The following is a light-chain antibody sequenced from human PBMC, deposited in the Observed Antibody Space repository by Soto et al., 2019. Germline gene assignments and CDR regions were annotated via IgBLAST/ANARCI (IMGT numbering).Light chain of an antibody. Sequence: DIVLTQSPGTLSLSPGERATLSCRASLSLSSFLAWYQQKPGQAPRLLIYGVSRRATGIPDRFSGSGSGTEFTLTIASLEPEDFAVYYCQQYGSAPMFTFGQGTKLEIK. J-gene: IGKJ2*01. V-gene: IGKV3-20*01. CDR2: GVS. CDR1: LSLSSF. CDR3: QQYGSAPMFT.